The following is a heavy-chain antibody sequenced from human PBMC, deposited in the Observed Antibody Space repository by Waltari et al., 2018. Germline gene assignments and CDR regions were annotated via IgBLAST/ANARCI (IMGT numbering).Heavy chain of an antibody. CDR3: VRVGEENSNSQYRWFDA. J-gene: IGHJ5*02. V-gene: IGHV3-7*01. D-gene: IGHD3-16*02. CDR2: IKKDGSEI. Sequence: DVQLVESGGGLVQPGGSLRLSCVVSGFDFSNFWMIWARQAPGKGRGWGAKIKKDGSEIHYVDSVKGRFTIARDKAKKSVYLQMNSLRVEDTAVYFCVRVGEENSNSQYRWFDAWGQGSLVTVSS. CDR1: GFDFSNFW.